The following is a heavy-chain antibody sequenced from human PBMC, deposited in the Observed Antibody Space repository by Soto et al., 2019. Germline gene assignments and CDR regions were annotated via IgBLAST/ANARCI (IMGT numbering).Heavy chain of an antibody. D-gene: IGHD3-16*01. J-gene: IGHJ4*02. Sequence: EVQLVESEGGLVQTGGSLRLSCEASGFILTTSDMSWVRQAPGKGLEWISSITITGDTTHYADSVKGRFTISRDNSRNTVVLKVDSLSADDPAVYYGAEGGGGDHGYWGQGTLFAVFS. CDR1: GFILTTSD. CDR2: ITITGDTT. V-gene: IGHV3-23*04. CDR3: AEGGGGDHGY.